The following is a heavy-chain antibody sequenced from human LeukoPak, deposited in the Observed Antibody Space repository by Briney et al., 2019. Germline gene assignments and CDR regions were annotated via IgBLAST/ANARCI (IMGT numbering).Heavy chain of an antibody. CDR2: IYHSGST. Sequence: SDTLSLTCTVSGYSISSGYYWGWIRQPPGKGLEWIGSIYHSGSTYYNPSLKSRVTISVDTPKNQFSLKLSSVTAADTAVYYCARVTAAGIFDYWGQGTLVTVSS. D-gene: IGHD6-13*01. J-gene: IGHJ4*02. CDR3: ARVTAAGIFDY. V-gene: IGHV4-38-2*02. CDR1: GYSISSGYY.